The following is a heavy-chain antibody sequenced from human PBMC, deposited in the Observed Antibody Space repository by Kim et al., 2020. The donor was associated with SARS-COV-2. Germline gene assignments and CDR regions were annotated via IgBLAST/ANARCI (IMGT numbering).Heavy chain of an antibody. Sequence: DSVKGRFTITRDNAKNSLYLQMNSLRAEDTAVYYCARSQYYYDSSGCFDYWGQGTLVTVSS. J-gene: IGHJ4*02. V-gene: IGHV3-11*04. CDR3: ARSQYYYDSSGCFDY. D-gene: IGHD3-22*01.